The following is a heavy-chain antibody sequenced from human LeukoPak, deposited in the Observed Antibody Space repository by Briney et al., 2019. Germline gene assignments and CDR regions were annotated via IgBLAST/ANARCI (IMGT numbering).Heavy chain of an antibody. D-gene: IGHD3-16*01. V-gene: IGHV4-39*01. CDR2: IYYSGST. J-gene: IGHJ5*02. CDR3: ARSGGADNWFDP. Sequence: SETLSLTCTVSGGSISSSSYYWGWIREPPGKGLEWIGSIYYSGSTYYNPSLKSRVTISVDTSKNQFSLKLSSVTAAGTAVYYCARSGGADNWFDPWGQGTLVTVSS. CDR1: GGSISSSSYY.